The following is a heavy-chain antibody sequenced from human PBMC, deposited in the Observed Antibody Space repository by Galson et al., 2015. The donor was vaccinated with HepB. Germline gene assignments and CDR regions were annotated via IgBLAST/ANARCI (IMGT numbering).Heavy chain of an antibody. CDR2: IYPGDSDT. Sequence: QSGAEVKKPGESLKISCKGSGYSFTSYWIGWVRQMPGKGLEWMGIIYPGDSDTRYSPSFQGQVTISADKSISTAYLQWSSLKASDTAMYYCARRPAYCGGDCYSSYFDYWGQGTLVTVSS. D-gene: IGHD2-21*02. CDR3: ARRPAYCGGDCYSSYFDY. CDR1: GYSFTSYW. V-gene: IGHV5-51*01. J-gene: IGHJ4*02.